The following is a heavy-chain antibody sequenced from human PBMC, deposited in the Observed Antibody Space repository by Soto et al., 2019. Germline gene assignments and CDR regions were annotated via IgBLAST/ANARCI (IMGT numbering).Heavy chain of an antibody. V-gene: IGHV1-3*01. D-gene: IGHD3-10*01. Sequence: QVQLVQSGAEVKKPGASVKVYCKASGYTFTNYAMHWVRQAPGQRLEWMGWINAAIGNTKYSQKFQGSVTITRDTSANTAYMELSSLRSEDTAVYYCARRNVYGSGSYSFDYWGQGTLVTVSS. CDR1: GYTFTNYA. CDR3: ARRNVYGSGSYSFDY. CDR2: INAAIGNT. J-gene: IGHJ4*02.